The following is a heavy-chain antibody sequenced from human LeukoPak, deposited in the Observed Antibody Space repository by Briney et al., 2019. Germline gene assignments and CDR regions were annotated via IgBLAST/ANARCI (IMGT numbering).Heavy chain of an antibody. CDR2: IYYSGST. Sequence: SETLSLTCTVSGGSISSSSYYWGWIRQPPGKGLEWIESIYYSGSTYYNPSLKSRVTISVDTSKNQFSLKLSSVTAADTAMYYCARIGDPDLIWFDPWGQGTLVTVSS. CDR1: GGSISSSSYY. CDR3: ARIGDPDLIWFDP. J-gene: IGHJ5*02. V-gene: IGHV4-39*01. D-gene: IGHD3-16*01.